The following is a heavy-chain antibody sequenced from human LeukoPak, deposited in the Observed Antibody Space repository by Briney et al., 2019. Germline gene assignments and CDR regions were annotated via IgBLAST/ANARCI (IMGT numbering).Heavy chain of an antibody. CDR3: TRLGSVSSNSPFDP. J-gene: IGHJ5*02. Sequence: GGSLRLSCAASGFIFSNFAMNWVRQTPGKGLEWVAFISGRDTRIHYTDSVKGRFTISRDNAKQSLFLQMNSLTADDTAVYYCTRLGSVSSNSPFDPWGQGTLVTVSS. D-gene: IGHD2-21*01. V-gene: IGHV3-48*01. CDR2: ISGRDTRI. CDR1: GFIFSNFA.